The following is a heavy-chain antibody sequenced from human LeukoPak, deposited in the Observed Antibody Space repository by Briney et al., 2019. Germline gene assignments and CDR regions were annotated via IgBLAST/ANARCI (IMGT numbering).Heavy chain of an antibody. CDR1: GGSISSYY. CDR3: ARVSSSWSDAFDT. CDR2: IYYSGST. J-gene: IGHJ3*02. Sequence: SETLSLTCTVSGGSISSYYWSWIRQPPGKGLEWIGYIYYSGSTNYNPSLKSRVTISVDTSKNQFSLKLSSVTAADTAVYYCARVSSSWSDAFDTWGQGTMVTASS. D-gene: IGHD6-13*01. V-gene: IGHV4-59*01.